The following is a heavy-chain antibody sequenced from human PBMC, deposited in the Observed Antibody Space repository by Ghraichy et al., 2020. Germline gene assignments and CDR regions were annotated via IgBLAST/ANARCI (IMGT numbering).Heavy chain of an antibody. CDR3: PRVTGYYYHYMDV. CDR1: GSSISSGYF. Sequence: TLSLTCHVSGSSISSGYFWGWIRQPPGKGLEWVGSISHSGSTYYNPSLKSRVTISIHTSKTQFSLELISVTAADTAIYYCPRVTGYYYHYMDVWGKGTTVSVSS. CDR2: ISHSGST. V-gene: IGHV4-38-2*01. J-gene: IGHJ6*03. D-gene: IGHD2-21*02.